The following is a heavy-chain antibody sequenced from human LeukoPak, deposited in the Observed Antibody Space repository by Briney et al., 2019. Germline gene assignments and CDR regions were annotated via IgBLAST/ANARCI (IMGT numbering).Heavy chain of an antibody. J-gene: IGHJ4*02. CDR3: ARGETIKLLWFGEPYRGFDY. V-gene: IGHV1-69*06. CDR1: GGTFSSYA. D-gene: IGHD3-10*01. Sequence: GASVKVSCKASGGTFSSYAISWVRQAPGQGLEWMGGIIPIFGTANYAQKFQGRVTITADKSTSTAYMELSSLRSEDTAVYYCARGETIKLLWFGEPYRGFDYWGQGTLVTVSS. CDR2: IIPIFGTA.